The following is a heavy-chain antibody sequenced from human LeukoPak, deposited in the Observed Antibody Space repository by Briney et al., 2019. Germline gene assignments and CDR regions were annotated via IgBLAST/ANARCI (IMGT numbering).Heavy chain of an antibody. D-gene: IGHD4-17*01. CDR3: AKRIIEARENGDSNWLDP. V-gene: IGHV4-59*08. J-gene: IGHJ5*01. CDR1: GDSITNSY. Sequence: PSETLSLTCTVSGDSITNSYWNWIRQPPGRGLEWIGRISYGGSTNYNPSLKSRVIISRDTYKNQVSLELTSVTAADTAIYYCAKRIIEARENGDSNWLDPWGQGTLVTVSS. CDR2: ISYGGST.